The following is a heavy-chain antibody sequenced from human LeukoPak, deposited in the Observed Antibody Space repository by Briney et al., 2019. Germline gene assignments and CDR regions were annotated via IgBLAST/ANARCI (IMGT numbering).Heavy chain of an antibody. J-gene: IGHJ3*02. Sequence: PSGTLSLTCTVSGGSISSSSDYWGWIRQPPGKGLEWIGSLYYRGSTYYNPSLKSRVTMSVDTSKNQFSLKLSSVTAADTAVYYCAREHAGVSAFDIWGQGTLVTVSS. D-gene: IGHD3-10*01. V-gene: IGHV4-39*07. CDR1: GGSISSSSDY. CDR3: AREHAGVSAFDI. CDR2: LYYRGST.